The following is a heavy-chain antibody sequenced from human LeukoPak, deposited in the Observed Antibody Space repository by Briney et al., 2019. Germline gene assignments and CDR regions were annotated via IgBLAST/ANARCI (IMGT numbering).Heavy chain of an antibody. Sequence: PGGSLRLSCAASGFTVSNHYVTWVRQPPGKGLEWVSVIYTGFSADYADSVKGRFTISRDNSKNTLYLQMNSLRAEDTAVYHCAKDGYNFWSGYPFDSWGQGTLVTVSS. D-gene: IGHD3-3*01. J-gene: IGHJ4*02. V-gene: IGHV3-53*01. CDR3: AKDGYNFWSGYPFDS. CDR2: IYTGFSA. CDR1: GFTVSNHY.